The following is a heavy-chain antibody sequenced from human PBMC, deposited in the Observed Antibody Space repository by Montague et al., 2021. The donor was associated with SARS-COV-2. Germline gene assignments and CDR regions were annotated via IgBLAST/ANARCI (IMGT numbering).Heavy chain of an antibody. CDR3: ATSLLGYGNTADAFDI. Sequence: SLRLSWAASGFTFSDYAMHWVRQAPGKGLDWLSVISYDVSYKYYADSVKGRFTISRDNSKHTLYLQLSSVRVEDAAVYYCATSLLGYGNTADAFDIWGQGTMVTVSA. CDR2: ISYDVSYK. J-gene: IGHJ3*02. V-gene: IGHV3-30*04. CDR1: GFTFSDYA. D-gene: IGHD2-15*01.